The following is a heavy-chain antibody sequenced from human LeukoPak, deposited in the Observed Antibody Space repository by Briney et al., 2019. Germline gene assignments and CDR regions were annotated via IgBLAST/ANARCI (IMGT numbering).Heavy chain of an antibody. V-gene: IGHV3-7*04. J-gene: IGHJ3*01. CDR3: ARGGFYTDPDAFDV. CDR1: GFTFSTYW. Sequence: GGSLRLSCAASGFTFSTYWMSWVRQPPGKGLEWVANIKQDGSEKYYVDSVKGRFTISRDNTKNSLSLQMNSLRVEDTVVYYCARGGFYTDPDAFDVWGQGTMVTVSS. CDR2: IKQDGSEK. D-gene: IGHD2/OR15-2a*01.